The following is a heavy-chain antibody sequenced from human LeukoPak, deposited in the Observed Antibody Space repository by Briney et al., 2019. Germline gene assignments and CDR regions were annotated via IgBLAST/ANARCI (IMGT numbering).Heavy chain of an antibody. CDR2: IKQDGSEK. CDR3: AKVGTISWYMDY. V-gene: IGHV3-7*01. CDR1: GFTISTYW. J-gene: IGHJ4*02. D-gene: IGHD6-13*01. Sequence: GGSLRLSCAASGFTISTYWMSWVRQAPGRGLEWVANIKQDGSEKFYVDSVKGRFTISRDNAKNSLYLQMNSLRAEDTAVYYCAKVGTISWYMDYWDQGILVTVSS.